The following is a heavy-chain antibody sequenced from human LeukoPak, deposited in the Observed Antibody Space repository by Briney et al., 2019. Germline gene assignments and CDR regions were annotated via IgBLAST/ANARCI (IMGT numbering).Heavy chain of an antibody. Sequence: GGSLRLPCAASGFTFSSYAMSWVRQAPGEGLEWVSAICGGGGSTYYADSVKGRFTLSRDNSKNTLYLQMNTLRAEDTPVYFFAIVRIIPILVTRDQWRRGPVVTVPT. CDR1: GFTFSSYA. CDR3: AIVRIIPILVTRDQ. V-gene: IGHV3-23*01. CDR2: ICGGGGST. J-gene: IGHJ4*02. D-gene: IGHD3-22*01.